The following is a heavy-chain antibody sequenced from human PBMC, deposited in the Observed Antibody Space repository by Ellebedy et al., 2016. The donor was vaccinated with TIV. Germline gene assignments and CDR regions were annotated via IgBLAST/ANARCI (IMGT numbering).Heavy chain of an antibody. V-gene: IGHV3-21*01. Sequence: GESLKISCAASGFTFSSYSMNWVRQAPGKGLEWVSSISSSSSYIYYADSVKGRFTISRDNSKNTLYLQMNSLRAEDTAVYYCASHYGSGSYYSEFRGMDVWGQGTTVTVSS. J-gene: IGHJ6*02. CDR1: GFTFSSYS. CDR2: ISSSSSYI. D-gene: IGHD3-10*01. CDR3: ASHYGSGSYYSEFRGMDV.